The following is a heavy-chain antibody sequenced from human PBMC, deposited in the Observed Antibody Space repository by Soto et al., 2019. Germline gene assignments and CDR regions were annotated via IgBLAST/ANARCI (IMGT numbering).Heavy chain of an antibody. CDR1: GGTFSSYA. CDR2: IIPIFGTA. Sequence: WASVKVSCKASGGTFSSYAISWVRQAPGQGLEWMGGIIPIFGTANYAQKFQGRVTITADESTSTAYMELSSLRSEDTAVYYCARDWYSSGPFDPWGQGTLVTVSS. V-gene: IGHV1-69*13. J-gene: IGHJ5*02. CDR3: ARDWYSSGPFDP. D-gene: IGHD6-19*01.